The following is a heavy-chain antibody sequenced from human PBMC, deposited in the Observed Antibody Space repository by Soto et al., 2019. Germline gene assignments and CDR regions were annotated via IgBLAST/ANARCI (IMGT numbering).Heavy chain of an antibody. CDR1: GVSITSYH. CDR3: ARRAYCGGGNCWAVGV. Sequence: QVRLQESGPRLVKPSETLSLICSVSGVSITSYHWSWIRQPPGKGLEWIGYMYNSGSTDYNPSLLSRVTISKDTSRNQFSLKLTSVTAADTAVYFCARRAYCGGGNCWAVGVWGQGTTVIVSP. CDR2: MYNSGST. V-gene: IGHV4-59*08. J-gene: IGHJ3*01. D-gene: IGHD2-21*01.